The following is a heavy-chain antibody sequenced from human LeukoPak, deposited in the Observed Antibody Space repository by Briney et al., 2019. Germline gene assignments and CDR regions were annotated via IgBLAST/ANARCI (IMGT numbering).Heavy chain of an antibody. CDR1: GGSISSGTYY. CDR2: IYNSGST. V-gene: IGHV4-61*02. J-gene: IGHJ5*02. D-gene: IGHD3-16*01. CDR3: ARGRDDDVWGSYPTCFDA. Sequence: SETLSLTCTVSGGSISSGTYYWTWIRQPAGKKLDWIGRIYNSGSTSYNPSLQSRVTLSMDTSKNQFSLKLSSVTAADTAVYYCARGRDDDVWGSYPTCFDAWGQGTLVTVSS.